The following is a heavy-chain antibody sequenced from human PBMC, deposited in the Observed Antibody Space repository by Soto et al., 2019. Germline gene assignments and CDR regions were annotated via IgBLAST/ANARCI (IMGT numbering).Heavy chain of an antibody. CDR1: GGTFSSYA. D-gene: IGHD2-2*01. J-gene: IGHJ4*02. CDR2: IIPIFGTA. CDR3: ARAVHCSSTSCYAVPFDY. Sequence: SVKVSCKASGGTFSSYAISWVRQAPGQGLEWMGGIIPIFGTANYAQKFQGRVTITADESTSTAYMELSGLRSEDTAVYYCARAVHCSSTSCYAVPFDYWGQGTLVTVSS. V-gene: IGHV1-69*13.